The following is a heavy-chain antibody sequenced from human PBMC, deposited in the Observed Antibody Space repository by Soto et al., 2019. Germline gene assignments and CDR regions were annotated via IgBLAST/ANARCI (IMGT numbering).Heavy chain of an antibody. CDR1: GYTFTSYG. D-gene: IGHD3-22*01. Sequence: QVKLVQSGAEVKKPGASVKVSCKASGYTFTSYGISWVRQAPGQGLEWMGWISAYNGNTNYAQKLQGRVTMTTDTSTSTADMELRSLRSDDTAVYYCARGGPRDYYDSSGYYYVPPPPDYWGQGTLVTVSS. V-gene: IGHV1-18*01. CDR3: ARGGPRDYYDSSGYYYVPPPPDY. J-gene: IGHJ4*02. CDR2: ISAYNGNT.